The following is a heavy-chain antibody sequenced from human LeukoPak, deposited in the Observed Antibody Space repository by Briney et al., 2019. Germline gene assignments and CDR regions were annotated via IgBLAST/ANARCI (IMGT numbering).Heavy chain of an antibody. CDR2: ISYDGSNK. CDR3: ARDGAVAGIYYYFDY. J-gene: IGHJ4*02. CDR1: GFTFSGYA. V-gene: IGHV3-30-3*01. Sequence: GGSLRLSCAASGFTFSGYAMHWVRQAPGKGLEWVAVISYDGSNKYYADSVKGRFTISRDNSKNTLYLQMNSLRAEDTAVYSCARDGAVAGIYYYFDYWGQGTLVTVSS. D-gene: IGHD6-19*01.